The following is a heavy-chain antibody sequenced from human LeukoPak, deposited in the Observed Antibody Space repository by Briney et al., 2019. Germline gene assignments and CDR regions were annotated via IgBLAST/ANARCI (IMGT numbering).Heavy chain of an antibody. D-gene: IGHD1-26*01. J-gene: IGHJ3*02. CDR1: GYSISSGYY. V-gene: IGHV4-38-2*02. CDR2: IYHSGST. Sequence: SETLSLTCTVSGYSISSGYYWGWIRQPPGKGLEWIGSIYHSGSTYYNPSLKSRVTISVDTSKNQFSLQLNSVTPEDTAVYYCAREEWDPDAFDIWGQGSAFDIWGQGTMVTVSS. CDR3: AREEWDPDAFDIWGQGSAFDI.